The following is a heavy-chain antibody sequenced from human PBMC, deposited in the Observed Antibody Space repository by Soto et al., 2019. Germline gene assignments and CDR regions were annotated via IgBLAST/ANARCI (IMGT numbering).Heavy chain of an antibody. Sequence: PSETLSLTCTVSGGSVSSASYYWTWIRQSPGKGLEWIGYIYYTGSTNYNPSLKSRVTISVDTSKNQFSLKLTSVTAADTAVYYCARDIRGYSRAFDYWGQGNMVTVSS. CDR1: GGSVSSASYY. J-gene: IGHJ4*02. CDR2: IYYTGST. V-gene: IGHV4-61*01. CDR3: ARDIRGYSRAFDY. D-gene: IGHD5-18*01.